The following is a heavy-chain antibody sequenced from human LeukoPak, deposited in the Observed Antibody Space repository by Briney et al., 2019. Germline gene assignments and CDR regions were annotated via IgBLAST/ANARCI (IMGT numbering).Heavy chain of an antibody. Sequence: ASVKVSCKASGYTFIGYYLHWVRQAPGQGLEWMGWINPNSGVTKFAQKFQGRVTVTRDTSISTAYMELRRLRSDDRAVYYCARGPPTRVVVITTGDFDNWGQGTLVTVSS. CDR2: INPNSGVT. CDR1: GYTFIGYY. CDR3: ARGPPTRVVVITTGDFDN. D-gene: IGHD3-22*01. V-gene: IGHV1-2*02. J-gene: IGHJ4*02.